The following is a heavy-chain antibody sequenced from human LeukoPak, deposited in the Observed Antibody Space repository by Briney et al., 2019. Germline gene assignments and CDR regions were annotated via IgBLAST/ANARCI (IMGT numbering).Heavy chain of an antibody. V-gene: IGHV4-39*07. D-gene: IGHD6-6*01. Sequence: SETLSLTCTVSGGSISSSSYYWGWIRQPPGKGLEWIGSIYYSGSTYYNPSLKSRVTISVDTSKNQFSLKLSSVTAADTAVYYCARSIVWFDPWGQGTLVTVSS. CDR2: IYYSGST. J-gene: IGHJ5*02. CDR1: GGSISSSSYY. CDR3: ARSIVWFDP.